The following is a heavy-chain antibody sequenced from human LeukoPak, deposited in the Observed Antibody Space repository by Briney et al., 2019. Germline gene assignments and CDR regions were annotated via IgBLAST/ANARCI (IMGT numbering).Heavy chain of an antibody. Sequence: ASVKVSCKASGYTFTSYGISWVRQAPGQGLEWMGWISAYNGKTNYAQKLQGRVTMTTDTSTSTAYMELRSLRSDDTAVYYCARAATTGYYYGSGSYLVYWGQGTLVTVSS. D-gene: IGHD3-10*01. CDR1: GYTFTSYG. CDR3: ARAATTGYYYGSGSYLVY. J-gene: IGHJ4*02. V-gene: IGHV1-18*04. CDR2: ISAYNGKT.